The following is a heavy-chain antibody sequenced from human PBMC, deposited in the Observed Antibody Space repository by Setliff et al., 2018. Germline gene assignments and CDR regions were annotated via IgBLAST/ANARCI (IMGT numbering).Heavy chain of an antibody. J-gene: IGHJ4*02. CDR3: ARTGTYRYFDY. CDR2: IYYRGTT. V-gene: IGHV4-39*01. CDR1: GVSISNGTYY. Sequence: PSETLSLTCTVSGVSISNGTYYWAWIRQPPGKGLEWIGRIYYRGTTYSNASLASRLTISVDTSKNQFSLKLTSVTAADTAVYYCARTGTYRYFDYWGQGTRVTVSS. D-gene: IGHD1-1*01.